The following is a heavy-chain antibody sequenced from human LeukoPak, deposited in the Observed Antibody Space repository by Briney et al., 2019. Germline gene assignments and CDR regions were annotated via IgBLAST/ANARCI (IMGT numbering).Heavy chain of an antibody. V-gene: IGHV5-51*01. CDR1: GYSFTSYW. D-gene: IGHD3-10*01. CDR3: ARSSYFYGSGRFNYYMDV. CDR2: IYPGDSDT. J-gene: IGHJ6*03. Sequence: GESLKISCKASGYSFTSYWIGWVRQMPGEGLEWMGFIYPGDSDTTYSPSFQGQVTISADKSISTAYLQWSSLKASDTSMYYCARSSYFYGSGRFNYYMDVWGKGTTVTVSS.